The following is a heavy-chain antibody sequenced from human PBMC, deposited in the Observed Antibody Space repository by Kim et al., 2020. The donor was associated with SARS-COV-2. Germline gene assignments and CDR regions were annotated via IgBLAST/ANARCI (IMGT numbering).Heavy chain of an antibody. J-gene: IGHJ5*02. CDR3: ARGMIAGWFDP. Sequence: SETLSLTCAVYGGSFSGYYWSWIRQPPGKGLEWIGEINHSGSTNYNPSLKSRVTISVDTSKNQFSLKLSSVTAADTAVYYCARGMIAGWFDPWGQGTLVTVSS. D-gene: IGHD3-16*01. V-gene: IGHV4-34*01. CDR2: INHSGST. CDR1: GGSFSGYY.